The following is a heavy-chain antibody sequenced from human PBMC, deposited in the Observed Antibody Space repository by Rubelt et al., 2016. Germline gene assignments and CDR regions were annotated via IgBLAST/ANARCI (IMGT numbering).Heavy chain of an antibody. Sequence: EVQLVESGGGLVQPGGSLRLSCAASGFTFSSYSMDWVRQAPGKGLEWVSYISSSSSTIYYADSVKGRFTISRDNAKNSRYLQMSSLRDEDTAVDYCATQGYCSSTSCYGAYWGQGTLVTVSS. V-gene: IGHV3-48*02. CDR1: GFTFSSYS. J-gene: IGHJ4*02. D-gene: IGHD2-2*01. CDR3: ATQGYCSSTSCYGAY. CDR2: ISSSSSTI.